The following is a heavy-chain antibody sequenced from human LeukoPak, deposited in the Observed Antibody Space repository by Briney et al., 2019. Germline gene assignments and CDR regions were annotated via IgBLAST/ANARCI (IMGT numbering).Heavy chain of an antibody. J-gene: IGHJ3*02. CDR2: ISSNGGST. Sequence: GGSLRLSCAASGFTFSSYAMHWVRQTPGKGLEYVSAISSNGGSTYYANSVKGRFTISRDNPKNTLYLQMGSLRAEDMAVYYCARVFEWMPQAFDIWGQGTMVTVSS. CDR3: ARVFEWMPQAFDI. D-gene: IGHD3-3*01. CDR1: GFTFSSYA. V-gene: IGHV3-64*01.